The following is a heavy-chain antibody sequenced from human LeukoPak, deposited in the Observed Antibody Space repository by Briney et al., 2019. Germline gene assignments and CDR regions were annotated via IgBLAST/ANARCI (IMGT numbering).Heavy chain of an antibody. J-gene: IGHJ4*02. Sequence: ASVKVSCEASGGTFSSYAISWVRQAPGQGLEWMGWINPNSGGTNYAQKFQGWVTMTRDTSISTAYMELSRLRSDDTAVYYCARATRGYSYGHFDYWGQGTLVTVSS. CDR2: INPNSGGT. D-gene: IGHD5-18*01. CDR1: GGTFSSYA. CDR3: ARATRGYSYGHFDY. V-gene: IGHV1-2*04.